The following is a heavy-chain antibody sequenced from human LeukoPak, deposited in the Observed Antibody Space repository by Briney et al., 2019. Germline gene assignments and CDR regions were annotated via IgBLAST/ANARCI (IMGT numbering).Heavy chain of an antibody. D-gene: IGHD2-2*01. CDR1: GGSISGGGYY. J-gene: IGHJ3*02. Sequence: SETLSLTCTVSGGSISGGGYYWSWIRQHPGKGLEWIGYIYYSGSTYYNPSLKSRVTISVDTSKNQFSLKLSSVTAADTAVYYCARDRNSCSSTSCYSNDAFDIWGQGTMVTVSS. V-gene: IGHV4-31*03. CDR2: IYYSGST. CDR3: ARDRNSCSSTSCYSNDAFDI.